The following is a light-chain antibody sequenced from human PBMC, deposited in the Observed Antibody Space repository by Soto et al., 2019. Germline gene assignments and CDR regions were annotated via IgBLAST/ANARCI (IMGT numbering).Light chain of an antibody. CDR3: QQSYSTPPT. CDR2: GAS. Sequence: EIVLTQSPGTLSLSPGERATLSCRASQSVSNNYLAWYQQKPGQAPRLLIFGASSRATGIPARFSGSGSGTEFNLTISSLQSEDFATYYCQQSYSTPPTFGGGTKVDIK. V-gene: IGKV3-20*01. J-gene: IGKJ4*01. CDR1: QSVSNNY.